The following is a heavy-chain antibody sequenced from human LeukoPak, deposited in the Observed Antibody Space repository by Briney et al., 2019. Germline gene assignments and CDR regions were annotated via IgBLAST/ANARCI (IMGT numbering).Heavy chain of an antibody. CDR2: INSDGSST. CDR3: ARAPVQYCGGDCDAFDI. Sequence: PGGSLRLSCAASGFTFSNFWMHWVRQAPEKGLVWVSRINSDGSSTTYADSVKGRFTISRDNAKNTLYLQMNSLRAGDTAMFYCARAPVQYCGGDCDAFDIWGQGTMVTVSS. CDR1: GFTFSNFW. V-gene: IGHV3-74*01. J-gene: IGHJ3*02. D-gene: IGHD2-21*02.